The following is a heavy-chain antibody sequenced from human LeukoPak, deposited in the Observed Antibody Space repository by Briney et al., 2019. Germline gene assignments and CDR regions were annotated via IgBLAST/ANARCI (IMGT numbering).Heavy chain of an antibody. CDR3: TKGTGDTAYYFDF. J-gene: IGHJ4*02. D-gene: IGHD7-27*01. CDR1: GFSFKNLA. V-gene: IGHV3-23*01. Sequence: PGGSLRLSCTASGFSFKNLAMSWVRQAPGKGLEWVSGIRVSGSTYYPDSVTGRFTISRDNSENTLYLQMSGLRAEDTAIYYCTKGTGDTAYYFDFWGQGVLVTVSS. CDR2: IRVSGST.